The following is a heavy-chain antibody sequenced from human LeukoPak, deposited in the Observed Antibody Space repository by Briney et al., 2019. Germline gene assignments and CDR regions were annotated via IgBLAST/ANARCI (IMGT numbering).Heavy chain of an antibody. J-gene: IGHJ4*02. CDR2: IYPSGST. CDR3: ARDRSGYSEYYFDY. D-gene: IGHD5-12*01. CDR1: GGSTNTYC. V-gene: IGHV4-4*07. Sequence: SETLSLTCTVSGGSTNTYCWSWIRQPAEKGLEWIGRIYPSGSTYYNPSLKSRVTISIDKSKNQFSLRLTSVTAADTAVYYCARDRSGYSEYYFDYCGQGSLVTVSS.